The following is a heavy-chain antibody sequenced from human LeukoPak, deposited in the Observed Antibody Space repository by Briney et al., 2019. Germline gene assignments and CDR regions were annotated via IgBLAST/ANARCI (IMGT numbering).Heavy chain of an antibody. CDR2: LYSDGSA. Sequence: GGSLRLSCTASGLTVSSNYMSWVRRTPEKGLEWVSILYSDGSAYYPDSLSGRFTISRDNSKNTLYLQMNNLRAEDTAVYYCARVVVGVSLDYFDYWGQGTLVTVSS. D-gene: IGHD2-21*01. CDR1: GLTVSSNY. J-gene: IGHJ4*02. V-gene: IGHV3-66*01. CDR3: ARVVVGVSLDYFDY.